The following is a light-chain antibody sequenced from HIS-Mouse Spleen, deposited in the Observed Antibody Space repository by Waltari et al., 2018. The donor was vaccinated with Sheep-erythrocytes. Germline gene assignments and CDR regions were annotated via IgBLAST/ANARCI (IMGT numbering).Light chain of an antibody. V-gene: IGLV1-44*01. Sequence: QSVLTQPPSASGTPGQRVTIPCSGSSSTIGSNTFNWYQQLPGTAPKLLIYRNNQRPSGVPDRFSGSKSGTSASLAISGLQSEDEADYYCAAWDDSLNGYVFGTGTKVTVL. CDR3: AAWDDSLNGYV. J-gene: IGLJ1*01. CDR1: SSTIGSNT. CDR2: RNN.